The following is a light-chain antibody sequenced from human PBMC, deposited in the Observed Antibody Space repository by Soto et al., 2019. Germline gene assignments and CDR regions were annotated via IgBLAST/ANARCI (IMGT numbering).Light chain of an antibody. V-gene: IGLV2-14*01. CDR2: EVT. CDR1: SSDVGDYNY. CDR3: SSYTSNSSPYV. Sequence: QSALTQPASVSGSPGQSITISCTGASSDVGDYNYVSWYQEHPGQVPKLIIFEVTTRPSGVSDRFSGSRSGNTASLTISGLQAEDEADYYGSSYTSNSSPYVFGTGTKVTVL. J-gene: IGLJ1*01.